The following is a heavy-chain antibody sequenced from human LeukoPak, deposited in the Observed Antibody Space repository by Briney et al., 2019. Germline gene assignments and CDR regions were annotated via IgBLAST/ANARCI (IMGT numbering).Heavy chain of an antibody. D-gene: IGHD3-16*02. Sequence: GGSLRLSCAASGFTFSGYWMNWVRQAPGKGLEWVANINQDGTKRNYLDSVRGRFTISRDNAENSVYLQMNRLRAEDTAVYYCARDGDYDYIWGSYRFEDWGQGTLVTVSS. CDR3: ARDGDYDYIWGSYRFED. CDR1: GFTFSGYW. J-gene: IGHJ4*02. CDR2: INQDGTKR. V-gene: IGHV3-7*03.